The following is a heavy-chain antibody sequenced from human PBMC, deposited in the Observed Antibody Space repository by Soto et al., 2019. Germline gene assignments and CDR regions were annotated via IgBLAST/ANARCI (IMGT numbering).Heavy chain of an antibody. V-gene: IGHV4-59*11. Sequence: QVQLQESGPGLVKPSETLSLTCSVSDDSIRTHYWTWIRQAPGKGLEWIGYIYFTGSTHSGSTSYNPSLKIRVSMSLDTSKNQFSLKLSSVTAADTAVYYCAKYVDTTSETDAFDIWGQGTMVTVSS. CDR3: AKYVDTTSETDAFDI. CDR1: DDSIRTHY. D-gene: IGHD5-18*01. CDR2: IYFTGSTHSGST. J-gene: IGHJ3*02.